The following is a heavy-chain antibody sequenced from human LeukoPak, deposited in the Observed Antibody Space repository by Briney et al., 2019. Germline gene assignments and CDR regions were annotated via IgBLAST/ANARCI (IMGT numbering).Heavy chain of an antibody. CDR2: ISYDGSNE. D-gene: IGHD3-10*01. CDR3: AREDGSGSYLVY. J-gene: IGHJ4*02. Sequence: GGSLRLSCAASGFTFSSYGMHWVRQAPGKGLEWVAVISYDGSNEYYADSVKGRFTISRDNAKNSLYLQMNSLRDEDTAVYYCAREDGSGSYLVYWGQGTLVTVSS. V-gene: IGHV3-30*03. CDR1: GFTFSSYG.